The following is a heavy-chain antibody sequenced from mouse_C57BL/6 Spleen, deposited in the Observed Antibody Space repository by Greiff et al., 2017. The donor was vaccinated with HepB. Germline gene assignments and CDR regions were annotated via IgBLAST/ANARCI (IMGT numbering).Heavy chain of an antibody. V-gene: IGHV1-76*01. D-gene: IGHD2-4*01. CDR2: IYPGSGNT. Sequence: QVQLQQSGAELVRPGASVKLSCKASGYTFTDYYINWVKQRPGQGLEWIARIYPGSGNTYYNEKFKGKATLTAEKSSSTAYMQLSSLTSEDSAVYFCARYDSSFAYWGQGTLVTVSA. J-gene: IGHJ3*01. CDR1: GYTFTDYY. CDR3: ARYDSSFAY.